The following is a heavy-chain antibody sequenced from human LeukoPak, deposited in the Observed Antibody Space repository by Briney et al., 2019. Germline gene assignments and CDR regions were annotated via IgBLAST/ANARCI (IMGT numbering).Heavy chain of an antibody. CDR2: IYYSGST. D-gene: IGHD3-9*01. V-gene: IGHV4-59*11. J-gene: IGHJ4*02. CDR3: ARVYDILTGYFDY. Sequence: SETLSLTYTVSGGSISSHYWSWIRQPPGKGLEWIGYIYYSGSTNYHPSLKSRVTISVDTSKNQFSLKLSSVTAADTAVYYCARVYDILTGYFDYWGQGTLVTVSS. CDR1: GGSISSHY.